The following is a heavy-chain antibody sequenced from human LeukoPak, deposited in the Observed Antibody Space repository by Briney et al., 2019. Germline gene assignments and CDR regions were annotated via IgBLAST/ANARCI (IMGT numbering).Heavy chain of an antibody. V-gene: IGHV3-7*01. D-gene: IGHD3-22*01. J-gene: IGHJ3*01. CDR1: GLTFSTSW. Sequence: GRSLRLSCAASGLTFSTSWMTWVRQAPGKGLEWVANIKEDGSVKNYVDSVRGRFTISRDNAKNSLYLELSSLRAEDTAVYYCARDSGYNALDVWGQGTTVTVSS. CDR3: ARDSGYNALDV. CDR2: IKEDGSVK.